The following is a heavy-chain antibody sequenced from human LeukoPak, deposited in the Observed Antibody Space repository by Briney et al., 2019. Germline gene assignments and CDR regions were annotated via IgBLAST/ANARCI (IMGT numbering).Heavy chain of an antibody. CDR3: ARRWNYGRNYYIDV. V-gene: IGHV4-34*01. CDR2: INDSGRT. J-gene: IGHJ6*03. Sequence: SQTPSLTCAVYGGSFSNYYWSWIRHTPGKGMEWIGEINDSGRTNYNPSLMSRVAVSVDTSKNQFSLRLTSVTATDTAVYYCARRWNYGRNYYIDVWGKGATVSVSS. D-gene: IGHD1-7*01. CDR1: GGSFSNYY.